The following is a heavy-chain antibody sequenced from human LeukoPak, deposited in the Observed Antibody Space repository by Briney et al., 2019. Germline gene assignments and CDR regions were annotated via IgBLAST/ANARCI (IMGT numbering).Heavy chain of an antibody. J-gene: IGHJ4*02. Sequence: GSLRLSCAASGFTFSSYAMSWIRQPPGKGLEWIGEINHSGSTNYNPSLKSRVTVSVDTSKNRFSLRLSSVTAADTAVYYCARGRLIAARPVDYWGQGTLVTVSS. CDR1: GFTFSSYA. V-gene: IGHV4-34*01. CDR3: ARGRLIAARPVDY. D-gene: IGHD6-6*01. CDR2: INHSGST.